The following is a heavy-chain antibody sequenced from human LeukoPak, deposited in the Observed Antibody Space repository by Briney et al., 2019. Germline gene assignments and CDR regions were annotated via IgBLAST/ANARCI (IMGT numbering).Heavy chain of an antibody. CDR1: GYTFSSYE. D-gene: IGHD3-22*01. Sequence: ASVKVSCKASGYTFSSYEINWVRQAPGQGLEWMGWISAYNGNTNYAQKLQGRVTMTTDTSTSTAYMELRSLRSDDTAVYYCARPSITMIAVANAFDIWGQGTMVTVSS. V-gene: IGHV1-18*01. J-gene: IGHJ3*02. CDR3: ARPSITMIAVANAFDI. CDR2: ISAYNGNT.